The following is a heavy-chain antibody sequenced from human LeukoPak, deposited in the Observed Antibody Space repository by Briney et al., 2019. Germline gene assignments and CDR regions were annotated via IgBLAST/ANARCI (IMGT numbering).Heavy chain of an antibody. V-gene: IGHV3-33*01. CDR2: IWYDGSNK. CDR1: GFTLSSYG. CDR3: ARDWRYCSGGSCYRGGYYFDY. J-gene: IGHJ4*02. Sequence: GRSLRLSCAASGFTLSSYGMHWVRQAPGKGLEWVAVIWYDGSNKYYADSVKGRFTISRDNSKNTLYLQMNSLRAEDTAVYYCARDWRYCSGGSCYRGGYYFDYWGQGTLVTVSS. D-gene: IGHD2-15*01.